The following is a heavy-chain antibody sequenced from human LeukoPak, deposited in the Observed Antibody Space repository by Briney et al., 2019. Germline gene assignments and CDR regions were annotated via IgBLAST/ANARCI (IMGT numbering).Heavy chain of an antibody. CDR3: ARGDSSSWSNYFDP. J-gene: IGHJ5*02. D-gene: IGHD6-13*01. CDR2: IYHTGST. CDR1: GGSISSSNYY. Sequence: SETLSLTCTVSGGSISSSNYYWGWIRQPPGKGLEWIGSIYHTGSTSYYPSLKSRVTISIDTSKNQFSLKLSSVTAADTAVYYCARGDSSSWSNYFDPWGQGTLVTVSS. V-gene: IGHV4-39*07.